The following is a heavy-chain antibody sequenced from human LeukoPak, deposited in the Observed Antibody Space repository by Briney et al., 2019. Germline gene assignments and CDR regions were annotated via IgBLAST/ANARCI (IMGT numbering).Heavy chain of an antibody. CDR3: ARDFDGDYGAR. J-gene: IGHJ4*02. CDR1: GDSMTGYY. V-gene: IGHV4-59*01. D-gene: IGHD4-17*01. CDR2: IYYTGTT. Sequence: SETLSLTCSVSGDSMTGYYWSWIRQPPGKGLEWIGYIYYTGTTNYNPSLKSRVTISVDTSKNQFSLRLTPVTAADTAVYFCARDFDGDYGARWGQGILVSVSP.